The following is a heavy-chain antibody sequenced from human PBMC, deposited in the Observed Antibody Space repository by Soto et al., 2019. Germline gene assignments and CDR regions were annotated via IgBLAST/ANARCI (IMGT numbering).Heavy chain of an antibody. D-gene: IGHD3-3*01. V-gene: IGHV3-48*02. Sequence: GGSLRLSCAASGFTFSSYSMNWVRQAPGKGLEWVSYISSSSSTIYYADSVKGRFTISRDNAKNSLYLQMNSLRDEDTAVYYCARDLLETSYDFWSGFLPPYNWFDPWGQGTLVTVSS. CDR1: GFTFSSYS. J-gene: IGHJ5*02. CDR2: ISSSSSTI. CDR3: ARDLLETSYDFWSGFLPPYNWFDP.